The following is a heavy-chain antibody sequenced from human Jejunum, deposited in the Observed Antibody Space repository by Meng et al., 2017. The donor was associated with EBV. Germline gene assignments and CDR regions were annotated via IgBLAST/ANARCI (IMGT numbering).Heavy chain of an antibody. CDR2: MNPNSGNT. V-gene: IGHV1-8*01. CDR3: ARGRVWGSYQDY. Sequence: LGQAGGWVTKTGASVKVYCKASGNTFTSYDINWVRQATGQGLEWMGWMNPNSGNTGYAQKFQGRVTMTRNTSISTAYMELSSLRSEDTAVYYCARGRVWGSYQDYWGQGTLVTVSS. D-gene: IGHD3-16*02. J-gene: IGHJ4*02. CDR1: GNTFTSYD.